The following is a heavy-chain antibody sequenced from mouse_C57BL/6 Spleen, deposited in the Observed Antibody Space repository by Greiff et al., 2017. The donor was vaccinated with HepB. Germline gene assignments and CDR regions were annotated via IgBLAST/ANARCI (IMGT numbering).Heavy chain of an antibody. D-gene: IGHD2-4*01. CDR2: IDPEDGDT. CDR3: TLYDYDVYVDY. J-gene: IGHJ2*01. CDR1: GFNIKDYY. V-gene: IGHV14-1*01. Sequence: VQLQQSGAELVRPGASVKLSCTASGFNIKDYYMHWVKQRPEQGLEWIGRIDPEDGDTEYAPKFQGKATMTADTSSNTAYLQLSSLTSEDTAVYYCTLYDYDVYVDYWGQGTTLTVSS.